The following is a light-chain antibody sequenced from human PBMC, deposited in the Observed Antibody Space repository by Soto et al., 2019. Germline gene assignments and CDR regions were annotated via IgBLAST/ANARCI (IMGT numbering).Light chain of an antibody. Sequence: QSALTQPASVSGSPGQSITLSCTGTSSDVGSYNLVSWYQQHPVKAPKLMIYEGSKRPSGVSNRFSGSKSGNTASLTISGLQAEDEADYYCCSFAGSNTFVFETGTKLTVL. J-gene: IGLJ1*01. CDR3: CSFAGSNTFV. CDR1: SSDVGSYNL. V-gene: IGLV2-23*03. CDR2: EGS.